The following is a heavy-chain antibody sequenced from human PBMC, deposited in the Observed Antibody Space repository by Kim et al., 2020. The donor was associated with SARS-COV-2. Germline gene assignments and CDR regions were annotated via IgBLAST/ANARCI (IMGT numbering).Heavy chain of an antibody. D-gene: IGHD4-4*01. CDR3: ARDHPTVRRRRDVYYYGMDV. V-gene: IGHV1-69*13. CDR2: IIPIFGTA. Sequence: SVKVSCKASGCTFSSYAISWVRQAPGQGLEWMGGIIPIFGTANYAQKFQGRVTITADESTSTAYMELSSLRSEDTAVYYCARDHPTVRRRRDVYYYGMDVWGQGTTVTVSS. CDR1: GCTFSSYA. J-gene: IGHJ6*02.